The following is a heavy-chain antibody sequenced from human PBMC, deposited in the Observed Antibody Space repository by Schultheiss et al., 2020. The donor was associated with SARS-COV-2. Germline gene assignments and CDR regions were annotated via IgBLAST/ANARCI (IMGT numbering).Heavy chain of an antibody. CDR1: GFTFSSYG. CDR3: ARYQVSFLEWLSQGGPGY. D-gene: IGHD3-3*02. CDR2: IWYDGSNK. J-gene: IGHJ4*02. Sequence: GGSLRLSCAASGFTFSSYGMHWVRQAPGKGLEWVAVIWYDGSNKYYADSVKGRFTISRDNSKNTLYLQVNSLGAEDTAVYYCARYQVSFLEWLSQGGPGYWGQGTVVTVSS. V-gene: IGHV3-33*01.